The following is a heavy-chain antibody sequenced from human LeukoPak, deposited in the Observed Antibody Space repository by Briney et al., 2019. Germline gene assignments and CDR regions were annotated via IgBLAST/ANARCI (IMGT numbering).Heavy chain of an antibody. Sequence: SETLSLTCTVSGGSISSYYWSWIRQPPGKGLEWIGYIYYSGSTNYNPSLKSRVTISVDTSKNQFSLKLSSVTAADTVVYYGARGRYSYGGYYFDYWGQGTLVTVSS. D-gene: IGHD5-18*01. CDR3: ARGRYSYGGYYFDY. J-gene: IGHJ4*02. CDR2: IYYSGST. CDR1: GGSISSYY. V-gene: IGHV4-59*01.